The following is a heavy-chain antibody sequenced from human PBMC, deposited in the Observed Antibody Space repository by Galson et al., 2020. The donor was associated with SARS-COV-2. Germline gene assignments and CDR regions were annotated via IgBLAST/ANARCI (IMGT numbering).Heavy chain of an antibody. V-gene: IGHV2-5*02. CDR1: GFSLSDTGVG. CDR3: VHSVTAGGNQWFKNWFDT. CDR2: IYWDDDK. J-gene: IGHJ5*02. Sequence: KMSGPTLVKPTQTLTLTCNFSGFSLSDTGVGVGWIRQPPGQALEWLELIYWDDDKRYRPSLKSRLTVTKDTSKNQVVLTMANMDPVDTATYYCVHSVTAGGNQWFKNWFDTWGQGTLVTVSS. D-gene: IGHD2-8*01.